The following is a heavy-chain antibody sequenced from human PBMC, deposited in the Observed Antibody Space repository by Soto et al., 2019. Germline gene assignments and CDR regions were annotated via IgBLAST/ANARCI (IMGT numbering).Heavy chain of an antibody. J-gene: IGHJ5*02. D-gene: IGHD1-1*01. CDR1: GFTFSSYG. CDR3: ARDTETTKKTSWFDP. CDR2: IWYDGSNK. Sequence: PGGSLRLSCAASGFTFSSYGMHWVRQAPGKGLEWVAVIWYDGSNKYYADSVKGRFTISRDNSKNTLYLQMNSLRAEDTAVYYWARDTETTKKTSWFDPWGQGTLVPVSS. V-gene: IGHV3-33*01.